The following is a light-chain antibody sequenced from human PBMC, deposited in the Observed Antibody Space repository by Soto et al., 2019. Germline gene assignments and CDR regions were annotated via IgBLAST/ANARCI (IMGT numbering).Light chain of an antibody. Sequence: SYELTQPPSVSVSPGQTASITCSGDKLGDKYACWYQQKPGQSPVLVIYQDSKRPSGIPERFSGSNSGNTATLTISGTQAMDEADYYCQAWDRSNVVFGGGTK. CDR1: KLGDKY. J-gene: IGLJ2*01. CDR2: QDS. V-gene: IGLV3-1*01. CDR3: QAWDRSNVV.